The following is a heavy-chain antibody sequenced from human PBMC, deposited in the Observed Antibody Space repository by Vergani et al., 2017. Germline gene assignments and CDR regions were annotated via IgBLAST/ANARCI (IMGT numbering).Heavy chain of an antibody. D-gene: IGHD1-26*01. CDR2: IIPIFGTA. J-gene: IGHJ4*02. V-gene: IGHV1-69*01. Sequence: QVQLVQSGAEVKKPGSSVKVSCKASGGTFSSYAISWVRQAPGQGLEWMGGIIPIFGTANYAQKFQGRVTITADESTSTAYMELSSLRSEDTAVYYCARGLGGSYQINPNYYFDYWGQGTLVTVSS. CDR3: ARGLGGSYQINPNYYFDY. CDR1: GGTFSSYA.